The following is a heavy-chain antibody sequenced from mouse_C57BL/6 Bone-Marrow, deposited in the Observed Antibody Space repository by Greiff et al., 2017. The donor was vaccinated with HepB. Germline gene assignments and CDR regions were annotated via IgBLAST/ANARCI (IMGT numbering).Heavy chain of an antibody. V-gene: IGHV1-54*01. J-gene: IGHJ4*01. CDR1: GYAFTNYL. Sequence: VQGVESGAELVRPGTSVKVSCKASGYAFTNYLIEWVKQRPGQGLEWIGVINPGSGGTNYNEKFKGKATLTADKSSSTAYMQLSSLTSEDSAVYFCARWLLPYYYAMDYWGQGTSVTVSS. CDR3: ARWLLPYYYAMDY. D-gene: IGHD2-3*01. CDR2: INPGSGGT.